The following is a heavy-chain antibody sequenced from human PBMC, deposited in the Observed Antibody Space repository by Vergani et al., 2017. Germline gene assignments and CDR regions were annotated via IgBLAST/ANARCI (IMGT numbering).Heavy chain of an antibody. CDR1: GYTFTSYG. V-gene: IGHV1-18*01. J-gene: IGHJ3*02. CDR3: ARDTHYQQWLTPDAFDI. CDR2: ISAYNGNT. Sequence: QVQLVQSGAEVKKPGASVKVSCKASGYTFTSYGISWVRQAPGQGLEWMGWISAYNGNTNYAQKLQGRVTMTTDTSTSTAYMELRSLRSDDTAVYYSARDTHYQQWLTPDAFDIWGQGTMVTVSS. D-gene: IGHD6-19*01.